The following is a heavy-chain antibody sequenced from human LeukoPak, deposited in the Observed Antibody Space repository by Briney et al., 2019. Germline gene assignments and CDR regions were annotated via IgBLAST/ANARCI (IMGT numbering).Heavy chain of an antibody. CDR3: ASSWYGGYFDY. V-gene: IGHV3-30-3*01. J-gene: IGHJ4*02. D-gene: IGHD6-13*01. CDR1: GFTFSSYA. CDR2: ISYDGSNK. Sequence: GGSLRLSCAASGFTFSSYAMHWVRQAPGKGLEWVAVISYDGSNKYYADSVKGRFTISRDNSKNTLYLQMNSLRAEDTAVYYCASSWYGGYFDYWGQGTLVTVSS.